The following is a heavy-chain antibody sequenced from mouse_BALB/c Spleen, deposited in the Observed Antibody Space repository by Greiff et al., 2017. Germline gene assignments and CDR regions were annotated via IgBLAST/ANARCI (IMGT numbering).Heavy chain of an antibody. J-gene: IGHJ2*01. CDR2: ISSGSSTI. Sequence: EVQLVESGGGLVQPGGSRKLSCAASGFTFSSFGMHWVRQAPEKGLEWVAYISSGSSTIYYADTVKGRFTISRDNPKNTLFLQMTSLRSEDTAMYYCARRLDYFDYWGQGTTLTVSS. CDR1: GFTFSSFG. V-gene: IGHV5-17*02. D-gene: IGHD2-10*02. CDR3: ARRLDYFDY.